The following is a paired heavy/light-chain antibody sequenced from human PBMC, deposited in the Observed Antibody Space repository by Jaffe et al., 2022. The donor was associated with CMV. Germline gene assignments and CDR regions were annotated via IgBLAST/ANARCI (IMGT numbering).Heavy chain of an antibody. J-gene: IGHJ4*02. CDR1: GYTFTTRG. V-gene: IGHV1-18*01. CDR2: INPQNGNR. CDR3: ARDIDDSDWYNFDH. Sequence: QVQLLQSGADVKKPGASVKISCKASGYTFTTRGINWVRQAPGQGLEWVGWINPQNGNRNQPVKFWGRVTMTTDTATNTAYMELRNLKPDDTAVYFCARDIDDSDWYNFDHWGQGTPVTVSS. D-gene: IGHD3-9*01.
Light chain of an antibody. V-gene: IGKV1-16*02. Sequence: DIQMTQSPSSLSASVGDTVTITCRASEDITNNLAWLQQKPGEAPKSLIYSASTLHTGVPSKFSGSGSGTEFTLTINNLQPEDFATYYCQHHNSFPPTFGQGTKLDI. CDR1: EDITNN. CDR3: QHHNSFPPT. J-gene: IGKJ2*01. CDR2: SAS.